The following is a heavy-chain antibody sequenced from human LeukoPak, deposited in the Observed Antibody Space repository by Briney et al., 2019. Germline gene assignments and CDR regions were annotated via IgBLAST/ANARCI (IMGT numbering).Heavy chain of an antibody. V-gene: IGHV3-21*01. D-gene: IGHD2-2*01. Sequence: GGSLRLSCAASGFTFSGHTMNWVRQAPGKGLEWVSSISSSSTDIYHADSVKGRFTISRDNAKNSLYLQMNSLRAEDTAVYYCARDDCSSASCYRIDYWGQGTLVTVSS. CDR2: ISSSSTDI. CDR3: ARDDCSSASCYRIDY. J-gene: IGHJ4*02. CDR1: GFTFSGHT.